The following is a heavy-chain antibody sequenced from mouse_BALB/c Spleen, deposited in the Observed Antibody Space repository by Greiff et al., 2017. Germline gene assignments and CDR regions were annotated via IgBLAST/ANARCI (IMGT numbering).Heavy chain of an antibody. V-gene: IGHV8-12*01. D-gene: IGHD2-14*01. CDR3: ARAYYRYDDYYAMDY. CDR1: GFSLSTSGMG. CDR2: IYWDDDK. Sequence: QVQLKESGPGILQPSQTLSLTCSFSGFSLSTSGMGVSWIRQPSGKGLEWLAHIYWDDDKRYNPSLKSRLTISKDTSRNQVFLKITSVDTADTATYYCARAYYRYDDYYAMDYWGQGTSVTVSS. J-gene: IGHJ4*01.